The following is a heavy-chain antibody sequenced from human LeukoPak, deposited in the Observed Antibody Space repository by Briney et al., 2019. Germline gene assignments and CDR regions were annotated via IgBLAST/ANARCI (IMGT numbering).Heavy chain of an antibody. CDR1: GGSISSSSYY. CDR2: IYYSGST. V-gene: IGHV4-39*01. D-gene: IGHD3-3*01. CDR3: ANGHYDFWSGHPRPGYFDY. Sequence: PSETLSLTCTVSGGSISSSSYYWGWIRQPPGKGLEWIGSIYYSGSTYYNPSLKSRVTISVDTSKNQFSLKLSSVTAADTAVYYCANGHYDFWSGHPRPGYFDYWGQGTLVTVSS. J-gene: IGHJ4*02.